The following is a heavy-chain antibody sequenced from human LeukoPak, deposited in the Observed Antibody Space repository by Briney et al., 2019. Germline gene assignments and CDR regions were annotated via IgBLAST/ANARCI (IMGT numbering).Heavy chain of an antibody. V-gene: IGHV1-69*13. CDR2: IIPIFGTA. CDR3: ASGYCSGGSCYSSYRYFDY. CDR1: GGTFISYA. D-gene: IGHD2-15*01. Sequence: SVKVSCKAPGGTFISYAISWVRQAPGQGLEWMGGIIPIFGTANYAQKFQGRVTITADESTSTAYMELSSLRSEDTAVYYCASGYCSGGSCYSSYRYFDYWGQGTLVTVSS. J-gene: IGHJ4*02.